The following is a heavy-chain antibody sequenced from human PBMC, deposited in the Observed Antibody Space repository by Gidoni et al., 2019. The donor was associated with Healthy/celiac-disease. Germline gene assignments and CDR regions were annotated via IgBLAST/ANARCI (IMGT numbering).Heavy chain of an antibody. J-gene: IGHJ4*02. D-gene: IGHD3-10*01. Sequence: QVQLQQWGAGLLKPSETLSLHCAAYGGSFSGYYWSWIRQRPGKGLEWIGEINHSGSTNYNPSLKSRVTISVDTSKNQFSLKLSSVTAADTAVYYCARSMVRGGGVDYWGQGTLVTVSS. CDR2: INHSGST. CDR1: GGSFSGYY. CDR3: ARSMVRGGGVDY. V-gene: IGHV4-34*01.